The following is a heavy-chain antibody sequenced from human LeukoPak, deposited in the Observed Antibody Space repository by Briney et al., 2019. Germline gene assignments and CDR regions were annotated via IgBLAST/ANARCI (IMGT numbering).Heavy chain of an antibody. CDR1: ESAVNSKSVD. CDR3: ARGRLARIPYFDS. CDR2: VDYSGTI. Sequence: TLSHPCSIRESAVNSKSVDWGCIRNLPKKGLEWLGYVDYSGTIYYNSSLEGRLTLSVDTSNNQFSLDLRSMTAADTAVYYCARGRLARIPYFDSWGQGALVAVSS. V-gene: IGHV4-31*03. J-gene: IGHJ4*02. D-gene: IGHD6-19*01.